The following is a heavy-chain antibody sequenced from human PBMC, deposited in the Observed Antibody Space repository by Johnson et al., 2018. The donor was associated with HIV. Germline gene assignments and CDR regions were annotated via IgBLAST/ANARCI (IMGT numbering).Heavy chain of an antibody. CDR2: ISYDGSNK. J-gene: IGHJ3*02. CDR3: AKARGGYCSSTSCFAFDI. CDR1: GFTFSSYG. D-gene: IGHD2-2*01. V-gene: IGHV3-30*18. Sequence: VQLVESGGGVVQPGRSLRLSCAASGFTFSSYGMHWVRQAPGKGLEWVAVISYDGSNKYYADSVKGRFTISRDNSKNTLYLQMNSLRAEDTAVYYCAKARGGYCSSTSCFAFDIWGQGTMVTVSS.